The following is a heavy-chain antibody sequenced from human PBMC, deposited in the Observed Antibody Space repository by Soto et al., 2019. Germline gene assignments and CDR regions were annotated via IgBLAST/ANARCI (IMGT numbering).Heavy chain of an antibody. CDR2: ISVTGDKT. V-gene: IGHV3-23*01. CDR3: ARKIYHRFDP. D-gene: IGHD2-2*01. Sequence: EVQLSESGEGLVQLGGPQSFSCEASGFPFNPYPLTWVRQVPGKGLEWVSAISVTGDKTYYAESVRGRFAISRDNSQNILFLQMNDLRAEDTALYYCARKIYHRFDPWGQGTLLIVSS. J-gene: IGHJ5*02. CDR1: GFPFNPYP.